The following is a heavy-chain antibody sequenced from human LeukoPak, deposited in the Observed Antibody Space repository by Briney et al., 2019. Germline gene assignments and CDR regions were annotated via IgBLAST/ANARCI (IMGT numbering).Heavy chain of an antibody. CDR2: IYYSGST. V-gene: IGHV4-59*11. CDR1: GGSISSHY. J-gene: IGHJ4*02. CDR3: ARAAPGWALSD. Sequence: SETLSLACTVSGGSISSHYWSWIRQPPGKGLEWIGYIYYSGSTNYNPSLKSRVTISVDTSKNQFSLKLSSVTAADTAVYYCARAAPGWALSDWGQGTLVTVSS. D-gene: IGHD6-19*01.